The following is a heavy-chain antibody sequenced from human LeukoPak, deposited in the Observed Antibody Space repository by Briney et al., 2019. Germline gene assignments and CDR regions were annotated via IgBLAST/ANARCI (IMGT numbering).Heavy chain of an antibody. Sequence: SETLSLTCTVSGYSISSGYYWGWIRQPPGNGLEWIGSIYHSGSTYYNPSLKSRVTISVDTSKNQFSLQLNSVTPEDTAVYYCARGGLISLANTPLGAFDIWGQGTMVSVSS. V-gene: IGHV4-38-2*02. J-gene: IGHJ3*02. CDR3: ARGGLISLANTPLGAFDI. CDR1: GYSISSGYY. D-gene: IGHD3/OR15-3a*01. CDR2: IYHSGST.